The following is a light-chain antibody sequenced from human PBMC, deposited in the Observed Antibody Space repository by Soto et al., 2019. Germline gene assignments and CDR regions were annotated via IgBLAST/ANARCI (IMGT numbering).Light chain of an antibody. CDR3: CSFAGRVFV. Sequence: QSALTQPRSVSGSPGQSVTISCTGTSSDVGGYNYVTWYQHHPGKAPKLMISDVNKRASGVSDRFSGSKSGNTASLTISGLQAEDEADYYCCSFAGRVFVFGPGTKLTVL. V-gene: IGLV2-11*01. J-gene: IGLJ1*01. CDR2: DVN. CDR1: SSDVGGYNY.